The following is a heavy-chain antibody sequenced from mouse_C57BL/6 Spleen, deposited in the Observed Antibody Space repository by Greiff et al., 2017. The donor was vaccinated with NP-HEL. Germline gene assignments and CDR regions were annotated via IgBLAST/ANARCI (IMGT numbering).Heavy chain of an antibody. J-gene: IGHJ3*01. V-gene: IGHV1-52*01. CDR2: IDPSDSET. D-gene: IGHD1-1*01. CDR1: GYTFTSYW. CDR3: ASYYYGSSYEGFAY. Sequence: QVQLQQPGAELVRPGSSVKLSCKASGYTFTSYWMHWVKQRPIQGLEWIGNIDPSDSETHYNQKFKDKATLTVDKSSSTAYMQLSSLTSEDSAVYYGASYYYGSSYEGFAYWGQGTLVTVSA.